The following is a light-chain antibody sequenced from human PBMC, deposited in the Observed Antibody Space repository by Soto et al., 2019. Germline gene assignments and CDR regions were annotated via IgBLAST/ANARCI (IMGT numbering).Light chain of an antibody. Sequence: SLLPQPSSVSGSPGQSITISCTGTSSDVGAYNYDSWYQQYPGEAPKVIIYDVSHRPAGVSNRFSGSKSGNTASLTVPGLQTQDEADYYCSSYTSATTYVFGTGTKVTVL. J-gene: IGLJ1*01. CDR2: DVS. CDR3: SSYTSATTYV. V-gene: IGLV2-14*01. CDR1: SSDVGAYNY.